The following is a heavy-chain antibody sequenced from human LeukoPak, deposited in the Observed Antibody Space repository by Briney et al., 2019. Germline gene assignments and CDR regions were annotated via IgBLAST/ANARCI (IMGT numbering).Heavy chain of an antibody. CDR3: ARVEATTARSYYYYYMDV. J-gene: IGHJ6*03. CDR1: GFSFTSYA. Sequence: GGSLRLSCSASGFSFTSYAMNWVRQAPGKGLEWVSSITTGSSYVYYADSVRGRFSVSRDNAKNSLYLEMNSLRAEDTAVYYCARVEATTARSYYYYYMDVWGKGTTVTVSS. V-gene: IGHV3-21*06. D-gene: IGHD1-1*01. CDR2: ITTGSSYV.